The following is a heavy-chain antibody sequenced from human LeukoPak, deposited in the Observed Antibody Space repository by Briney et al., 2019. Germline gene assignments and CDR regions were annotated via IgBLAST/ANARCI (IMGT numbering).Heavy chain of an antibody. CDR3: ARDWCDSGSYCRGAGLDL. CDR1: RFTISDYY. J-gene: IGHJ3*01. Sequence: GGSLRLSCAASRFTISDYYMSWVRQAPGKGLEWVANIKGDGSVVNYVDTVGGRFTISRDNAKNSLYLQLNSLRAEDTAVYYCARDWCDSGSYCRGAGLDLWGQGTMVTVSS. D-gene: IGHD3-10*01. V-gene: IGHV3-7*01. CDR2: IKGDGSVV.